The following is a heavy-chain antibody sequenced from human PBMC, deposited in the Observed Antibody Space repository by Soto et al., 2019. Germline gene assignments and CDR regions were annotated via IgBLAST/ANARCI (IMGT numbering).Heavy chain of an antibody. Sequence: GGSLRLSCAASGFTFSDYYMSWIRQAPGKGLEWVSYISSSGSTIYYADSVKGRFTISRDNAKNSLYLQMNSLRAEVTAVYYGARDPNLIVVVAARDGFDIWGQATKGTVSS. V-gene: IGHV3-11*01. J-gene: IGHJ3*02. CDR2: ISSSGSTI. CDR3: ARDPNLIVVVAARDGFDI. CDR1: GFTFSDYY. D-gene: IGHD2-15*01.